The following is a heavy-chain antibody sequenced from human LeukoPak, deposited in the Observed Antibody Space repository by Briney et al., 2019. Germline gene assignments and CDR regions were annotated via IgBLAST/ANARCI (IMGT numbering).Heavy chain of an antibody. V-gene: IGHV3-30-3*01. CDR3: ASYSGWDAFDI. J-gene: IGHJ3*02. Sequence: RGSLRLSCAASGFTFSSYAMHWVRQAPGKGLEWVAVISYDGSNKYYADSVKGRFTISRDNSKNTLYLQMNSLRAEDTAVYYCASYSGWDAFDIWGQGTMVTVSS. CDR2: ISYDGSNK. D-gene: IGHD6-19*01. CDR1: GFTFSSYA.